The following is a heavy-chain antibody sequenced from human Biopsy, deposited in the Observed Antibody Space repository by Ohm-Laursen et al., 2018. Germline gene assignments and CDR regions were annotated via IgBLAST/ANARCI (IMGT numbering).Heavy chain of an antibody. J-gene: IGHJ4*02. Sequence: SETLSLTCSVSGGSVSSGSHYWSWIRQPPGKGLEWIGRIYTSGSTNFNPSLKSRVTMSIDTSKNQFSLRLSSVTAADTAVYYCARAAFGPFDSWGQGALVTVSS. V-gene: IGHV4-61*01. D-gene: IGHD3-16*01. CDR1: GGSVSSGSHY. CDR3: ARAAFGPFDS. CDR2: IYTSGST.